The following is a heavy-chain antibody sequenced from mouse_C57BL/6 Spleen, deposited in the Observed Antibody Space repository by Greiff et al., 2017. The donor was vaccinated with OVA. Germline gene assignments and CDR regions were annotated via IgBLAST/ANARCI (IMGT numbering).Heavy chain of an antibody. J-gene: IGHJ1*03. Sequence: QVQLQQPGAELVKPGALVKLSCKASGYTFTSYWMHWVKQRPGQGLEWIGMIHPNSGSTNYNEKFKSKATLTVDKSSSTAYMQLSSLTSEDSAVYYWARGYDYDVYWYFDVWGTGTTVTVSS. D-gene: IGHD2-4*01. V-gene: IGHV1-64*01. CDR3: ARGYDYDVYWYFDV. CDR1: GYTFTSYW. CDR2: IHPNSGST.